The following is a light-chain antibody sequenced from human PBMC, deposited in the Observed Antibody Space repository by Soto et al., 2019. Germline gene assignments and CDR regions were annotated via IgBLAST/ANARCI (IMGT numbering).Light chain of an antibody. Sequence: QSALTQPASVSVSPGQSITSSCTGTSTGFGAYNYVSWYQQHPGEAPKLIIYESTNRPSGVSNRFSGSKSDNTASLTISGLQAEDEADYYCSSYTSGSTLVVFGGGTKVTVL. CDR3: SSYTSGSTLVV. CDR1: STGFGAYNY. J-gene: IGLJ2*01. CDR2: EST. V-gene: IGLV2-14*01.